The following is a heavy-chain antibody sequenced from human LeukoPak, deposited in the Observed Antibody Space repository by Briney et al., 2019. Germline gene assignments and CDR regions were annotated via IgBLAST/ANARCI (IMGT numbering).Heavy chain of an antibody. Sequence: GGSLRLSCAASGFTFSSYGMHWVRQAPGKGLEWVAVISYDGSNKYYADFVKGRFTISRDNSKNTLYLQMNSLRAEDTALYYCARDRGKDYFGDWGQGTQVTVSS. V-gene: IGHV3-30*03. CDR1: GFTFSSYG. CDR2: ISYDGSNK. CDR3: ARDRGKDYFGD. J-gene: IGHJ4*02. D-gene: IGHD4-23*01.